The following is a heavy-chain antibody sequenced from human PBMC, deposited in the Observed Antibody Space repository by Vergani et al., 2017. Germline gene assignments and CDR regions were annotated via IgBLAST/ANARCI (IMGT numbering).Heavy chain of an antibody. CDR2: INHSGST. V-gene: IGHV4-34*01. J-gene: IGHJ3*02. CDR3: ARGNFLKYYYGSGSHRPKGAFDI. D-gene: IGHD3-10*01. Sequence: QVQLQQWGAGLLKPSETLSLTCAVSGGSFSGYYWSWIRQPPGKGLEWIGEINHSGSTNYNPSLKSRVTISVDTSKNQFSLKLSSVTAADTAVYYCARGNFLKYYYGSGSHRPKGAFDIWGQGTMVTVSS. CDR1: GGSFSGYY.